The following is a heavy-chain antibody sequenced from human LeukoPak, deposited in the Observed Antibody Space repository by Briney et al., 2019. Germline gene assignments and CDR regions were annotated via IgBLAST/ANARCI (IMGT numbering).Heavy chain of an antibody. Sequence: GGSLRLSCAASGFTFSHYGFHWVRQAPGKGLEWVAVIWSDGSNKYYGDSVKGRFIIYRDDSQNTVCLQMNSLRAEDTAVYYCAKDAQRGFDYSNSLEYWGQGSLVTVSS. CDR1: GFTFSHYG. CDR3: AKDAQRGFDYSNSLEY. D-gene: IGHD4-11*01. V-gene: IGHV3-33*06. CDR2: IWSDGSNK. J-gene: IGHJ4*02.